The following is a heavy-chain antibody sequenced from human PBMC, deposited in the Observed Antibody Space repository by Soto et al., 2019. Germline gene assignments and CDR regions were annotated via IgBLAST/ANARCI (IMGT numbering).Heavy chain of an antibody. CDR2: ISYDGSNK. D-gene: IGHD2-8*01. J-gene: IGHJ6*02. CDR1: GFTFSSYA. CDR3: ARDRHPYCTNGVCLLYGMDV. Sequence: QVQLVESGGGVVQPGRSLRLSCAASGFTFSSYAMHWVRQAPGKGLEWGAVISYDGSNKYYADSVKGRFTISRDNSKNTLYLQMNSLRAEDTALFYCARDRHPYCTNGVCLLYGMDVWDQATTVTVSS. V-gene: IGHV3-30-3*01.